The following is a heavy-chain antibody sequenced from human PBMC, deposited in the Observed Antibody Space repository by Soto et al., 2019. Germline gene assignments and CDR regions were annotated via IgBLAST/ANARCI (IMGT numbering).Heavy chain of an antibody. V-gene: IGHV3-33*01. CDR3: AIVATDETSPNYVDY. CDR2: IWYDGSRT. J-gene: IGHJ4*02. CDR1: GFTFSYYG. Sequence: QVQLVESGGGVVQPGRSLRLSCATSGFTFSYYGMYWVRQTPGKGLEWLAFIWYDGSRTFYADSVKGRFTISRDNSKNMLYLQMNNLSAEVTAMYFCAIVATDETSPNYVDYWGQGTLVTVS.